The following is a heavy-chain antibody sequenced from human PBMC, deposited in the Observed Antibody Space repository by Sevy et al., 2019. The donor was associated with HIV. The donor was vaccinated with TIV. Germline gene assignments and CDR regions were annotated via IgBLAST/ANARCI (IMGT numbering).Heavy chain of an antibody. V-gene: IGHV3-64*01. D-gene: IGHD3-22*01. CDR3: ARKYHDTSGYPRYSMDV. CDR2: ISGGGGNT. CDR1: GFTFSTYA. Sequence: GGSLRLSCAASGFTFSTYAMYWVRQAPGKGLEYVSAISGGGGNTYYGTSVKGRFTVSRDNAKKTLYLQMGSLRAEDMAVYFCARKYHDTSGYPRYSMDVWGQGTTVTVSS. J-gene: IGHJ6*02.